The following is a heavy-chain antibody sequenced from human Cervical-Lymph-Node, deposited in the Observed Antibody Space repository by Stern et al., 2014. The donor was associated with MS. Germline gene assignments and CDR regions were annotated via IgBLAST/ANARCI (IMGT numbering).Heavy chain of an antibody. CDR1: GFSLSTSGMC. V-gene: IGHV2-70*04. D-gene: IGHD3-10*01. CDR2: VDWDDHE. CDR3: ARMIRVLRGVYYFDY. Sequence: QITLKESGPALVKPTETLTLTCSFSGFSLSTSGMCVTWVRQPPGKALEWLARVDWDDHEFYTTSLKTRLTISKDTSKDQVVLTMTNMDPVDTATYYCARMIRVLRGVYYFDYWGQGTLVTVSS. J-gene: IGHJ4*02.